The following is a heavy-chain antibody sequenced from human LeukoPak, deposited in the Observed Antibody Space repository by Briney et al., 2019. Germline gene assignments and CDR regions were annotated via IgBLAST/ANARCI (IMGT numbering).Heavy chain of an antibody. CDR1: GYSFVFFG. CDR2: IDSHNGDR. V-gene: IGHV1-18*01. D-gene: IGHD1-26*01. J-gene: IGHJ4*02. CDR3: ARAVSGSLYGDFDF. Sequence: ASVKVSCKASGYSFVFFGVSWVRQAPGQGLEWMGWIDSHNGDRNYADKFQDRVTMTTDTSTTTSYMELRSLRSDDTAVYYCARAVSGSLYGDFDFWGQGTLVTVSS.